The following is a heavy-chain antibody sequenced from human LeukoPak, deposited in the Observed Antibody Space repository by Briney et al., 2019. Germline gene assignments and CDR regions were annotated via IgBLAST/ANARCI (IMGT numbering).Heavy chain of an antibody. D-gene: IGHD3-3*01. CDR3: ARGVLRFLSKLYYFDY. J-gene: IGHJ4*02. CDR1: GGSISSGGYY. Sequence: SETLSLTCTVSGGSISSGGYYWSWIRQPPGKGLEWIGEINHSGSTNYNPSLKSRVTISVDTSKNQFSLKLSSVTAADTAVYYCARGVLRFLSKLYYFDYWGQGTLVTVSS. V-gene: IGHV4-39*07. CDR2: INHSGST.